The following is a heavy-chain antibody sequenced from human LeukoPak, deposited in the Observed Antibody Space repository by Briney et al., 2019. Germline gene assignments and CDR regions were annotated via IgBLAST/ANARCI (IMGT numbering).Heavy chain of an antibody. D-gene: IGHD3-9*01. CDR1: GFTFSSYW. V-gene: IGHV4-34*01. CDR3: ARFYDILTGYHSDY. CDR2: INHSGST. Sequence: GSLRLSCAASGFTFSSYWMSWVRQPPGKGLEWIGEINHSGSTNYNPSLKSRVTISVDTSKNQFSLKLSSVTAADTAVYYCARFYDILTGYHSDYWGQGTLVTVSS. J-gene: IGHJ4*02.